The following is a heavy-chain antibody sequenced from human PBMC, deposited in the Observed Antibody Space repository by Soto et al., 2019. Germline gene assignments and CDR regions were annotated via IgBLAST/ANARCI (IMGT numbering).Heavy chain of an antibody. D-gene: IGHD6-13*01. CDR1: GGTFSRHA. J-gene: IGHJ5*02. Sequence: QVQLVQSGSEVKMPGSSVNVSCKTSGGTFSRHAINWVRQAPGQGLEWMGGIIPLFGTTNYAQKFKGRVTISAVESTSTAYMELSSLTSEDAAVYYCARAAIHGSSWYFWFDPWGQGTLVTVSS. CDR3: ARAAIHGSSWYFWFDP. CDR2: IIPLFGTT. V-gene: IGHV1-69*01.